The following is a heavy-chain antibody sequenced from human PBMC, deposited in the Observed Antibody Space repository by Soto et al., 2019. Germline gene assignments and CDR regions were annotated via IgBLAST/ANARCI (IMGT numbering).Heavy chain of an antibody. CDR3: ARWVVAASAYWYFDL. D-gene: IGHD2-15*01. CDR2: IFHSGAT. Sequence: QLQESGPGLVKPSETLSLTCTVSGGSIRTTSYYWGWIRQSPGKGLEWIGSIFHSGATNYNPSLKSRVSISVDTSKNQCSLEMNFVTAADTAVYYCARWVVAASAYWYFDLWGRGTLVPVSS. CDR1: GGSIRTTSYY. V-gene: IGHV4-39*01. J-gene: IGHJ2*01.